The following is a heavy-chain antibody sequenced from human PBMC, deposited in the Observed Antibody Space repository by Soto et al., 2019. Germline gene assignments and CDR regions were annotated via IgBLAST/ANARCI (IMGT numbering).Heavy chain of an antibody. CDR2: IIPVLGVE. Sequence: QVQLVQSGAEVKNRGSSVKVSCKASGDTFSRSTISWVRQAPGQRFEWMGRIIPVLGVENHAQNFQGRVTLTADKSTSTAYLELSSLKSEDTAIYYCASSTAGVYVFHDWGQGTLVTVSS. CDR1: GDTFSRST. CDR3: ASSTAGVYVFHD. J-gene: IGHJ4*02. D-gene: IGHD2-8*01. V-gene: IGHV1-69*02.